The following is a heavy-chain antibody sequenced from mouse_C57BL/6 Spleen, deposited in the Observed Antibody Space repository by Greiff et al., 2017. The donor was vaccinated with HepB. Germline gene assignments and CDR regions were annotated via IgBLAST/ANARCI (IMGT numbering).Heavy chain of an antibody. V-gene: IGHV1-78*01. Sequence: VQLQQSDAELVKPGASVKISCTVSGYTFTDHTIHWMKQRPEQGLEWIGYIYPRNGSTKYNEKFKGKATLTADKSSSTAYMQLNSLTSEDSAVYFCGRSNYGSCPFAYWGQGTLVTVSA. D-gene: IGHD1-1*01. J-gene: IGHJ3*01. CDR3: GRSNYGSCPFAY. CDR2: IYPRNGST. CDR1: GYTFTDHT.